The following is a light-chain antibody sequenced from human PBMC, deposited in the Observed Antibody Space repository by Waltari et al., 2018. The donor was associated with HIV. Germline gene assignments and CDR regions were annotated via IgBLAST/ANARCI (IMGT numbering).Light chain of an antibody. CDR1: GSNIGAGYH. J-gene: IGLJ2*01. CDR2: GNS. Sequence: QSVLTQPPSVSGAPGQRVTISCTGSGSNIGAGYHVHWYQQLPGTAPKLLIYGNSNRPSGVPDRFSGSKSGTSASLAITGLQAEDEADYYCQSYDSSLGGSVFGGGTNLTVL. CDR3: QSYDSSLGGSV. V-gene: IGLV1-40*01.